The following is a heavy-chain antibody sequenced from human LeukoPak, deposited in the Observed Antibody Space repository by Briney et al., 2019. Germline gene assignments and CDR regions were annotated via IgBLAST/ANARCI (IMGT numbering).Heavy chain of an antibody. CDR1: GGSIRSSSYF. J-gene: IGHJ4*02. CDR2: TYYIGTT. V-gene: IGHV4-39*07. D-gene: IGHD5-24*01. Sequence: SENLSLNCSVSGGSIRSSSYFWGWIRQPPGKGLEWIGITYYIGTTHYNPSLESRVTISMDTSKNQFSLKLSSVTAADTAVYYCAKRWLHPKGAQFDSWGQGTLVTVSS. CDR3: AKRWLHPKGAQFDS.